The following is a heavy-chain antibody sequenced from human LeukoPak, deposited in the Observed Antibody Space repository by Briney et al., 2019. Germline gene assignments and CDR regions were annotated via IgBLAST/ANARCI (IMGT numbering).Heavy chain of an antibody. D-gene: IGHD5-18*01. J-gene: IGHJ4*02. CDR2: ISGTGDST. V-gene: IGHV3-48*04. CDR1: GFTFSSYS. Sequence: GGSLRLSCAASGFTFSSYSMNWVRQAPGKGLEWVSGISGTGDSTHYADSVNGRFTISRDNAKNSLYLQMNSLRAEDTAVYYCARADWDTAMIDYWGQGTLVTVSS. CDR3: ARADWDTAMIDY.